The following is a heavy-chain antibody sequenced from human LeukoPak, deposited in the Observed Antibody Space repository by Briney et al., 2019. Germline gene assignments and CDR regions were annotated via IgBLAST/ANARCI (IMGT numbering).Heavy chain of an antibody. J-gene: IGHJ4*02. D-gene: IGHD2-2*01. CDR2: ISISGSTI. CDR1: GFTFGIYA. CDR3: AKSWCETICYGIYD. Sequence: GGSLRLSCAASGFTFGIYAMNWVRQAPGKGLEWVSYISISGSTIYHADSVKGRFTMSRDNAKNSLYLQMNSLRADDTAVYYCAKSWCETICYGIYDWGQGTLVTVS. V-gene: IGHV3-48*04.